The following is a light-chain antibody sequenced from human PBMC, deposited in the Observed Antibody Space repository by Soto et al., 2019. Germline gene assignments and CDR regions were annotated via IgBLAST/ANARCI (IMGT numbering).Light chain of an antibody. J-gene: IGLJ1*01. CDR2: DTD. CDR3: LLSYHGGPYV. V-gene: IGLV7-46*01. CDR1: TGPVTSGHY. Sequence: QALVTQEPSVTVSLGGTVTLTCDSSTGPVTSGHYPYWFQQKPGQAPTTLIFDTDKRHSWTPARFSGALLGGKAALTLSGTLPDDEAEYYCLLSYHGGPYVFGTGTKVTVL.